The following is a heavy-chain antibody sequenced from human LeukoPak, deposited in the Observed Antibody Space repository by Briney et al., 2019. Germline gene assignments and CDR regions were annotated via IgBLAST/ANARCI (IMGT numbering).Heavy chain of an antibody. J-gene: IGHJ4*02. V-gene: IGHV5-51*01. CDR1: GYCFTSYW. Sequence: PGESLKISCNCSGYCFTSYWIGLVRQMPGKGLEWMGIIYPGDSDTRYSPSFQGQVTISADKSISTVYLQWSSLKASDTAMYYCARFVVGATQLFDYWGQGTLGSVSP. CDR3: ARFVVGATQLFDY. D-gene: IGHD1-26*01. CDR2: IYPGDSDT.